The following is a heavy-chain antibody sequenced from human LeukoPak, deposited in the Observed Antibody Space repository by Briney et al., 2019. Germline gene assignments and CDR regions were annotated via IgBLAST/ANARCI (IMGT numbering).Heavy chain of an antibody. Sequence: GASVKVSCKASGYTFTSYGISWVRQAPGQGLEWMGWISAYNGNTNYAQKLQGRVTMTTDTSTSTAYMELRSLRSDDTAVYYCATEYYDILTGYSAFDYWGQGTLVTVSS. CDR1: GYTFTSYG. D-gene: IGHD3-9*01. CDR2: ISAYNGNT. V-gene: IGHV1-18*01. CDR3: ATEYYDILTGYSAFDY. J-gene: IGHJ4*02.